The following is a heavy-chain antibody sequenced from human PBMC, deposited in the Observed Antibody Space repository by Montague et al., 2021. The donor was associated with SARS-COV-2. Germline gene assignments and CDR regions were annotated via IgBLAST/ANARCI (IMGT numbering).Heavy chain of an antibody. CDR2: IFYNGNT. CDR3: ATHHQHHNHYAQGTMTPVSQSRVSVALATYKIQLNLRRMTATAADTAEYVCAKKRKKHNP. CDR1: GGSISGYY. V-gene: IGHV4-59*08. Sequence: SETLSLTCTVSGGSISGYYWTWIRQPPGKGLEWIGYIFYNGNTNYNPSLKTRVSISVDTSKNQFSLKLISVTAADTAVYFCATHHQHHNHYAQGTMTPVSQSRVSVALATYKIQLNLRRMTATAADTAEYVCAKKRKKHNPWGQGAMVAVSS. D-gene: IGHD2-2*01. J-gene: IGHJ5*02.